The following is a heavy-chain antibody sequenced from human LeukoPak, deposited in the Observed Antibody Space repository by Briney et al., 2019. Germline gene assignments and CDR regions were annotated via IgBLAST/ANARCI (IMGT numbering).Heavy chain of an antibody. CDR3: ARAPREISALPMDV. J-gene: IGHJ6*03. D-gene: IGHD5-24*01. Sequence: SVKVSCKASGYTFTSYDINWVRQATGQGLEWMGGIIPIFGTANYAQKFQGRVTITADESTSTAYMELSSLRSEDTAVYYCARAPREISALPMDVWGKGTTVTVSS. V-gene: IGHV1-69*13. CDR2: IIPIFGTA. CDR1: GYTFTSYD.